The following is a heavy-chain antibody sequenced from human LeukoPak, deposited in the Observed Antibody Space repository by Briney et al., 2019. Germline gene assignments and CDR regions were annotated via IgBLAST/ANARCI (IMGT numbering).Heavy chain of an antibody. CDR1: GFTFSSYA. V-gene: IGHV3-30*04. CDR3: ARALAVAGHQDY. Sequence: GGSLRLSCAASGFTFSSYAMHWVRQAPGKGLEWVAVISYDGSNKYYADSVKGRFTISRDNSRNTLYLQMNSLRAEDTAVYYCARALAVAGHQDYWGQGTLVTVSS. CDR2: ISYDGSNK. D-gene: IGHD6-19*01. J-gene: IGHJ4*02.